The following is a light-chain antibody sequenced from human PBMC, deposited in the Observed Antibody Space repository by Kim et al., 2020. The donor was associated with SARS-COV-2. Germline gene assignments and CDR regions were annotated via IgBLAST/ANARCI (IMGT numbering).Light chain of an antibody. CDR3: CSYAGSYIFV. CDR1: SRDVGDYDY. V-gene: IGLV2-11*01. Sequence: GQSATIACAGTSRDVGDYDYGSWYQHHPGKAPKLMIYDVSGRPSGVPDRFSASKSGNTASLTISGLQAEDEAEYYCCSYAGSYIFVFGGGTQLTVL. J-gene: IGLJ3*02. CDR2: DVS.